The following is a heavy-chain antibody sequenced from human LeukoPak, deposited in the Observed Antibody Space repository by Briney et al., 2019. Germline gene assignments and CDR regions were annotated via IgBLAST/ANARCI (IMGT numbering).Heavy chain of an antibody. D-gene: IGHD2-2*01. CDR1: GSTFSTYW. Sequence: GGSLRLSCAASGSTFSTYWMHWVRQAPGKGLVWVSRISSDGSSTIYADSVKGRFTISRDNSKNTLYLQMNSLRAEDTAVYYCARDWLGCSSTSCSPHDYWGQGTLVTVSS. J-gene: IGHJ4*02. CDR3: ARDWLGCSSTSCSPHDY. CDR2: ISSDGSST. V-gene: IGHV3-74*01.